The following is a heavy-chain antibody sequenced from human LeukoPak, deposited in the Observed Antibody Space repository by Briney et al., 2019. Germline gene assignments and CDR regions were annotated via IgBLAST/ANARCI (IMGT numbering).Heavy chain of an antibody. J-gene: IGHJ4*02. Sequence: GGSLRLSCAASGFTFSSYSMNWVRQAPGKGLEWVSYITSSSSSMYYADSVKGRFTISRDNAKNSLYLQMNSLRAEDTAVYYCARVSGSYGDSAYWGQGTLVTVSS. CDR1: GFTFSSYS. CDR3: ARVSGSYGDSAY. CDR2: ITSSSSSM. V-gene: IGHV3-48*04. D-gene: IGHD1-26*01.